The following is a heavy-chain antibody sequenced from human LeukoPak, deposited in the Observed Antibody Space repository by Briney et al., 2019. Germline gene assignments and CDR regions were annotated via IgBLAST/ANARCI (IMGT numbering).Heavy chain of an antibody. D-gene: IGHD3-22*01. CDR3: ARLGLSYYYDSSGYYSTHFDY. Sequence: SETPSLTCTVSGGSISSSSYYWGWIRQPPGKGLEWIGSIYYRGSTYYNPSLKSRVTISVDTSKNQFSLKLSSVTAADTAVYYCARLGLSYYYDSSGYYSTHFDYWGQGTLVTVSS. CDR1: GGSISSSSYY. V-gene: IGHV4-39*01. J-gene: IGHJ4*02. CDR2: IYYRGST.